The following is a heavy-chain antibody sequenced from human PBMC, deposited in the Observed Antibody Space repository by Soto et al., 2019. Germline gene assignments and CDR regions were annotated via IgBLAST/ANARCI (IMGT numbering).Heavy chain of an antibody. CDR3: ARETGVKGDCSGGSCYIGYFDY. CDR2: IYYSGST. Sequence: QVQLQESGPGLVKPSQTLSLTCTVSGGSISSGGYYWSWIRQHPGKGLEWIGYIYYSGSTYYNPSLKSRVTISVDTSKNQFSLKLSSVTAADTAVYYCARETGVKGDCSGGSCYIGYFDYWGQGTLVTVSS. CDR1: GGSISSGGYY. D-gene: IGHD2-15*01. V-gene: IGHV4-31*03. J-gene: IGHJ4*02.